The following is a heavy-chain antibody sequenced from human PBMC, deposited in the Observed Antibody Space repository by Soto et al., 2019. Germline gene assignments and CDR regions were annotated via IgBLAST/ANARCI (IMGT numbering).Heavy chain of an antibody. V-gene: IGHV4-39*01. CDR3: ARFLRLTSMVYASY. CDR1: GGSISSSSYY. Sequence: PSETLSLTCTVSGGSISSSSYYWGWIRQPPGKGLEWIGIIYYSWSTFYNPSLKSRVTISVDTSKNQSSLKLSSVTAADTAVYYCARFLRLTSMVYASYWGQGTLVTVSS. J-gene: IGHJ4*02. D-gene: IGHD2-8*01. CDR2: IYYSWST.